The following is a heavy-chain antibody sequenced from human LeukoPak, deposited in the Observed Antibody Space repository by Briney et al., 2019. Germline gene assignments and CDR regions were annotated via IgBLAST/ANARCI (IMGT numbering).Heavy chain of an antibody. J-gene: IGHJ4*02. V-gene: IGHV3-7*01. Sequence: GGSLRLSCAASGFTFSGSWMTWLRQAPGKGLAWVANIKRDGTEKYYEDSVRGRFVVSRDNGQDSMYLEMNSLRVEDTAVYYCAKSNRGAFDYWGQGTLVTVSS. CDR2: IKRDGTEK. D-gene: IGHD3-10*01. CDR3: AKSNRGAFDY. CDR1: GFTFSGSW.